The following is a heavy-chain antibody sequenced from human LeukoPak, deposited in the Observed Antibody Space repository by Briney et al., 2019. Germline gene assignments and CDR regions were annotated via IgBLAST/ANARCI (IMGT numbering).Heavy chain of an antibody. J-gene: IGHJ4*02. CDR1: GYTFTDYY. CDR2: INPNRGGT. CDR3: ARSDRRIAARPADY. D-gene: IGHD6-6*01. V-gene: IGHV1-2*02. Sequence: ASVKVSCKSSGYTFTDYYIHWVRQAPGQGLEWMGWINPNRGGTNYAQKFQGRVSMTRDTSISTAYMELSRLRSDDTAVLYCARSDRRIAARPADYWGQGTLVTVSS.